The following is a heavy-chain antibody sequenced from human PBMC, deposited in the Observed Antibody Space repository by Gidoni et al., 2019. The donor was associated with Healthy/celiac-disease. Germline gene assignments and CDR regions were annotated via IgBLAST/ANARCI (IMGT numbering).Heavy chain of an antibody. CDR1: GGSISGYY. J-gene: IGHJ5*02. CDR2: IYYSGST. V-gene: IGHV4-59*01. D-gene: IGHD3-10*01. Sequence: QVQLQESGPGLGKPSETLSLTCPVAGGSISGYYRSWIRQPPGKGLEWIGYIYYSGSTNYNPSLKSRVTISVDTSKNQFSLKLSSVTAADTAVYYCARGALGFGDWAIRFDPWGQGTLVTVSS. CDR3: ARGALGFGDWAIRFDP.